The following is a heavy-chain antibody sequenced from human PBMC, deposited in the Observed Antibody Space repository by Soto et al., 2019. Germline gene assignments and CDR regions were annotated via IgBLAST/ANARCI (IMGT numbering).Heavy chain of an antibody. D-gene: IGHD3-3*01. J-gene: IGHJ4*02. Sequence: PGGSLRLSCAASGFTVSSNYMSWVRQAPGKGLEWVSVIYSGGSTYYADSVKGRFTIPRDNSKNTLYLQMNSLRAEDTAVYYCAREQGSGYYKGWGQGTLVTVSS. V-gene: IGHV3-53*01. CDR1: GFTVSSNY. CDR2: IYSGGST. CDR3: AREQGSGYYKG.